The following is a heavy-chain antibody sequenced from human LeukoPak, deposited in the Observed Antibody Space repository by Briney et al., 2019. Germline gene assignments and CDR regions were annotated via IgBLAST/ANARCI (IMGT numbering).Heavy chain of an antibody. Sequence: GGSLRLSCAASGFTFSSYAMSWVRQAPGKGLEWVSAISGSGGSTYYADSVKGRFTISRDNSKNTLYLQMNSLRAEDTAVYYCAKVEGRFLEWLMSYYYYMDVWGKGTTVTVSS. CDR1: GFTFSSYA. CDR3: AKVEGRFLEWLMSYYYYMDV. CDR2: ISGSGGST. V-gene: IGHV3-23*01. D-gene: IGHD3-3*01. J-gene: IGHJ6*03.